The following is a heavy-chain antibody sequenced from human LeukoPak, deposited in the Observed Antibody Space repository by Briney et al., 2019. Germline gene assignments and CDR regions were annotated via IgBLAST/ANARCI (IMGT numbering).Heavy chain of an antibody. Sequence: PGGALRLSCAASGFTFSNAWMNWVRQAPGKGLEWVSYISSSGSTVYYADSVKGRFTISRDNAKNSLYLLMNSLRAEDTAVYYCARKNVGFDYWGQGTLVTVSS. CDR2: ISSSGSTV. CDR3: ARKNVGFDY. V-gene: IGHV3-48*04. J-gene: IGHJ4*02. CDR1: GFTFSNAW.